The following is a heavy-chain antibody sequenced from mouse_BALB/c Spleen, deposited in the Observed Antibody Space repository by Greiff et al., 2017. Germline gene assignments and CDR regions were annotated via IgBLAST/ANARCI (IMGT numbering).Heavy chain of an antibody. V-gene: IGHV5-6*02. CDR2: ISSGGSYT. D-gene: IGHD2-1*01. CDR1: GFTFSSYG. J-gene: IGHJ4*01. Sequence: DVKLVESGGDLVKPGGSLKLSCAASGFTFSSYGMSWVRQTPDKRLEWVATISSGGSYTYYPDSVKGRFTISRDNAKNTLYLQMSSLKSEDTAMYYCARQGDGNYVGAMDYWGQGTSVTVSS. CDR3: ARQGDGNYVGAMDY.